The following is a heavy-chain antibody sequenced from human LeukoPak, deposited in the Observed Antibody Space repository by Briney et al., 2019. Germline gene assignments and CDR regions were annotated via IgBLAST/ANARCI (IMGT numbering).Heavy chain of an antibody. Sequence: SETLSLTCTVSGGSISRYYWSWIRQPPGKGLEWIGYIYYSGSTNYNPSLKSRVTISVDTSKNQFSLKLSSVTAAGTAVYYCARHPRTTWTFDYWGQGTLVTVSS. CDR1: GGSISRYY. CDR2: IYYSGST. J-gene: IGHJ4*02. CDR3: ARHPRTTWTFDY. D-gene: IGHD1-1*01. V-gene: IGHV4-59*08.